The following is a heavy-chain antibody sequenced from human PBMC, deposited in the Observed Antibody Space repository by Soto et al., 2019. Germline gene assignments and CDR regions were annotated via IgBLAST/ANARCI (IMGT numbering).Heavy chain of an antibody. CDR1: GFTFSSYA. Sequence: PGGSLRLSCAASGFTFSSYAMHWVRQAPGKGLEWVAVISYDGSNKYYADSVKGRFTISRDNSKNTLYLQMNSLRAEDTAVYYCLRGYNYAFDYWGQGTLVTVSS. V-gene: IGHV3-30*04. CDR3: LRGYNYAFDY. D-gene: IGHD5-18*01. J-gene: IGHJ4*02. CDR2: ISYDGSNK.